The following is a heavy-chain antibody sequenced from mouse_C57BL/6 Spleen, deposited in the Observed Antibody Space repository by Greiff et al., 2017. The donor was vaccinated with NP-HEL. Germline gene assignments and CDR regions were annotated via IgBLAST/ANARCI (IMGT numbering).Heavy chain of an antibody. D-gene: IGHD2-5*01. Sequence: QVQLQQSGAELVRPGASVTLSCKASGYTFTDYEMHWVKQTPVHGLEWIGAIDPETGGTAYNQKFKGKAILTADESSSTAYIELRILTSEDAAVYYCTYSNYEGYYSMDYWGQGTSVTVSS. J-gene: IGHJ4*01. CDR1: GYTFTDYE. V-gene: IGHV1-15*01. CDR2: IDPETGGT. CDR3: TYSNYEGYYSMDY.